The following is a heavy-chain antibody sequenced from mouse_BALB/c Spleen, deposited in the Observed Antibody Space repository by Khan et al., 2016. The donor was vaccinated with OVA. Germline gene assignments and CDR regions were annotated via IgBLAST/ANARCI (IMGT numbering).Heavy chain of an antibody. J-gene: IGHJ2*01. V-gene: IGHV3-8*02. CDR1: GDSITSGY. D-gene: IGHD2-14*01. CDR3: ARWNYRYDGYFDY. CDR2: ISSSDST. Sequence: EVQLQESGPSLVKPSQTLSLTCSVTGDSITSGYWNWIRKFPGNKLEYMGYISSSDSTFYNPSLKSRISITRDTSKNQYYLQLNSVPPEDIAPYYSARWNYRYDGYFDYWGQGTTLTFSS.